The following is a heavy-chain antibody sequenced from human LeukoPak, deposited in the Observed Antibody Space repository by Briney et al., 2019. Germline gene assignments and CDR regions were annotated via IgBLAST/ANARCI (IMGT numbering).Heavy chain of an antibody. Sequence: SETLSLTCTVSGGSISSSSYYWGWIRQPPGKGLEWIGSIYYSGSTYYNPSLKSRVTISVDTSKNQFSLKLSSVTAADTAVYYCARSYYDSSGILDYWGQGTLVTVSS. CDR1: GGSISSSSYY. V-gene: IGHV4-39*07. J-gene: IGHJ4*02. CDR3: ARSYYDSSGILDY. CDR2: IYYSGST. D-gene: IGHD3-22*01.